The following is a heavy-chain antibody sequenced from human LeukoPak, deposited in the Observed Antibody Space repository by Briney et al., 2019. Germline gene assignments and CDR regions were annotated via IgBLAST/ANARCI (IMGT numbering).Heavy chain of an antibody. V-gene: IGHV2-5*01. CDR1: GCSLSTSEEA. Sequence: SGPTLVNPTQTLSLTCAFSGCSLSTSEEAVVWIRQPPGKALEWLAVIYWNDERHYSPSLESRLTIIKDTSKNQVVLIMTNMDPVDTATYYCAHRRGGYFDYWGQGALVAVSS. J-gene: IGHJ4*02. D-gene: IGHD2-15*01. CDR3: AHRRGGYFDY. CDR2: IYWNDER.